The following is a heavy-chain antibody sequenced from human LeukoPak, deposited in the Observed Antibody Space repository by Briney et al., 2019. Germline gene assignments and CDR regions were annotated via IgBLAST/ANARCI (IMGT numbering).Heavy chain of an antibody. J-gene: IGHJ4*02. CDR3: ARGSRWLQLGRYFDY. Sequence: GASVKVSCKASGYTFTSYYMHWVRQAPGQGLEWMGIINPSGGSTSYAQKFQGRVTMTRDTSTSTVYMELSSLRSEDTAVYYCARGSRWLQLGRYFDYWGQGTLVTVSS. D-gene: IGHD5-24*01. CDR1: GYTFTSYY. V-gene: IGHV1-46*01. CDR2: INPSGGST.